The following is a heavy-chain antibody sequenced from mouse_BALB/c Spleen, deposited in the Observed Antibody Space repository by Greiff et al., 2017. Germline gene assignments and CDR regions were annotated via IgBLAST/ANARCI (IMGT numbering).Heavy chain of an antibody. CDR1: GFTFSSYT. CDR3: TRDRGYV. V-gene: IGHV5-6-4*01. J-gene: IGHJ1*01. CDR2: ISSGGSYT. D-gene: IGHD3-1*01. Sequence: EVHLVESGGGLVKPGGSLKLSCAASGFTFSSYTMSWVRQTPEKRLEWVATISSGGSYTYYPDSVKGRFTISRDNAKNTLYLQMSSLKSEDTAMYYCTRDRGYVWGAGTTVTVSS.